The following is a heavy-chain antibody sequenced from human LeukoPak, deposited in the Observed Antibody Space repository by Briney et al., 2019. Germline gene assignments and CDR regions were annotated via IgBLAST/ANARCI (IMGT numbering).Heavy chain of an antibody. Sequence: GGSLRLSCAASGFTVSSNYMSWVRQAPGKGLEWVSVIYSGGSTYYADSVKGRFTISRDSSKNTLYLQMNSLRAEDTAVYYCARDRHYYDSSGYTYYFDYWGQGTLVTVSS. CDR3: ARDRHYYDSSGYTYYFDY. J-gene: IGHJ4*02. D-gene: IGHD3-22*01. CDR1: GFTVSSNY. V-gene: IGHV3-53*01. CDR2: IYSGGST.